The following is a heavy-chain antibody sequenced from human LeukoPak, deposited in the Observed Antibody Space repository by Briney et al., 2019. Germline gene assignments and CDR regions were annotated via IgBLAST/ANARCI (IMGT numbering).Heavy chain of an antibody. CDR1: GFTFSSYA. J-gene: IGHJ4*02. CDR2: ISGSGGST. D-gene: IGHD3-10*01. CDR3: AKFRGLLNLYPLNPPDY. Sequence: GGSLRLSCAASGFTFSSYAMSWVRQAPGKGLEWVSAISGSGGSTYYADSVKGRFTISRDNSKNTLYLQMNSLRAEDTAVYYCAKFRGLLNLYPLNPPDYWGPGTLVTVSS. V-gene: IGHV3-23*01.